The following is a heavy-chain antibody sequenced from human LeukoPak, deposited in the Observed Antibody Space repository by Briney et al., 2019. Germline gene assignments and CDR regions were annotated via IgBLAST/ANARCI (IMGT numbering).Heavy chain of an antibody. Sequence: ASETLSLTCTVSGGSISSGCYYWSWIRQPAGKGLEWIGRIYTSGSINYNSSLKSRVTISLDTSKNQFSLKLSSVTAADTAVYYCARELNLVRAVSYNWFDPWGQGTLVTVSS. D-gene: IGHD3-10*01. V-gene: IGHV4-61*02. CDR2: IYTSGSI. CDR3: ARELNLVRAVSYNWFDP. CDR1: GGSISSGCYY. J-gene: IGHJ5*02.